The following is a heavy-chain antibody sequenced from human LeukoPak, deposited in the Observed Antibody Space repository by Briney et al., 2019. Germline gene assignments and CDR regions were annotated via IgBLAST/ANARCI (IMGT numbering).Heavy chain of an antibody. CDR2: INAGNGNT. CDR3: ARDPGAAADVFDY. J-gene: IGHJ4*02. D-gene: IGHD6-13*01. CDR1: GYTFTSCA. Sequence: ASVKVSCKASGYTFTSCAMHWVRQAPGQRLEWMGWINAGNGNTKYSQKFQGRVTITRDTSASTAYMELSSLRSEDTAVYYCARDPGAAADVFDYWGQGTLVTVSS. V-gene: IGHV1-3*01.